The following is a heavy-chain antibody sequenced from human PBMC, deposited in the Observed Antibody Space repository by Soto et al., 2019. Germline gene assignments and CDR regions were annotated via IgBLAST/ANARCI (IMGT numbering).Heavy chain of an antibody. V-gene: IGHV3-23*01. D-gene: IGHD3-22*01. CDR2: ISGSGADT. CDR3: AKAEARGYNSLLFDD. Sequence: SRSVAGVRFRRCPKTLLSKAHMKGLEWVSAISGSGADTYYADSVKGRFTISRDNSKNTVYVQMNSLGADDTAIEDCAKAEARGYNSLLFDDWGPGT. CDR1: GVRFRRCP. J-gene: IGHJ4*02.